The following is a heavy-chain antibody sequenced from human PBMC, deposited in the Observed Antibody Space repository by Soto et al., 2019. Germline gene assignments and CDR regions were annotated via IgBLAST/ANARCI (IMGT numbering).Heavy chain of an antibody. J-gene: IGHJ4*02. CDR1: GFTFGSNA. D-gene: IGHD6-19*01. CDR2: ISAGGDST. V-gene: IGHV3-23*01. CDR3: AKGQPHSGWSLEY. Sequence: EVQLLESGGGLVQPGGSLRLSCAASGFTFGSNAMAWVRQAPGKGLEWVSGISAGGDSTYYADSVKGRFTISRDNSKNELYLQMNSLRAEDTAVYYCAKGQPHSGWSLEYWGQGTLVTVSS.